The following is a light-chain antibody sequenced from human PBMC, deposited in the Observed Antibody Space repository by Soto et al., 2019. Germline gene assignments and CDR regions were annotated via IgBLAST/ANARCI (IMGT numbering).Light chain of an antibody. J-gene: IGKJ1*01. CDR1: QGIRNY. V-gene: IGKV1-27*01. CDR3: QKYNSAPWT. Sequence: DIQMTQSPSSLSASVGDRVTITCRASQGIRNYLAWYQQKPGKVPKLLIYAASTLQSGVPSRFSGSGSGTDFTLTISILQPEDVATYYCQKYNSAPWTFGQGTKVEIK. CDR2: AAS.